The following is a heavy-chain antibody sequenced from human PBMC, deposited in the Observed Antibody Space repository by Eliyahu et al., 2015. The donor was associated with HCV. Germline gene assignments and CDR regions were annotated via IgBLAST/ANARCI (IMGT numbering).Heavy chain of an antibody. CDR1: GGSITSYY. CDR2: IHYSGST. Sequence: QVQLQESGPGLVQPSETLSLTCTVSGGSITSYYWXWIRQPPGKGXEWIGYIHYSGSTXYNPSLNXLKSRVXISVDTSKNQFSLKLSSVTAADTAVYYCASGGGGIAVTGTGGWFDPWGQGTLVTVSS. V-gene: IGHV4-59*01. J-gene: IGHJ5*02. D-gene: IGHD6-19*01. CDR3: ASGGGGIAVTGTGGWFDP.